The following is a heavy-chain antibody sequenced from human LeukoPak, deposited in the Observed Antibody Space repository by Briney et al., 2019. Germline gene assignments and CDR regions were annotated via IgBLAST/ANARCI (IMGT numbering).Heavy chain of an antibody. D-gene: IGHD1-26*01. J-gene: IGHJ4*02. V-gene: IGHV4-61*02. CDR1: GGSISSGSYY. Sequence: SQTLSLTCTVSGGSISSGSYYWSWIRQPAGKGLEWIGRIYTSGSTNYNPSLKSRVTISVDTSKNQFSLKLSSVTAADKAVYYCPSTIVGATYYFDYWGQGTLVTVSS. CDR2: IYTSGST. CDR3: PSTIVGATYYFDY.